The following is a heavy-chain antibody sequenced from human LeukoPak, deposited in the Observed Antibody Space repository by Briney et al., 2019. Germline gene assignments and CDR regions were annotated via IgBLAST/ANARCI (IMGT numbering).Heavy chain of an antibody. V-gene: IGHV3-23*01. J-gene: IGHJ4*02. CDR1: GFTFNSYA. CDR3: AKDLRWLQSGFDY. D-gene: IGHD5-24*01. Sequence: GGSLRLSCAASGFTFNSYAMIWVRQAPGKGLEWVSGISGSGGDTHYAESVKGRFTISRDNSKNTLYLQMNSLRAEDTAVYYCAKDLRWLQSGFDYWGQGTLVTVSS. CDR2: ISGSGGDT.